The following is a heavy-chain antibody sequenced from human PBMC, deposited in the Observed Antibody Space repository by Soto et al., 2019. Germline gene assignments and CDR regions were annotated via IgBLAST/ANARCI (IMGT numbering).Heavy chain of an antibody. Sequence: GASVKVSCKASGYTFTSYDINWVRQATGQGLEWMGWMNPNSGNTGYAQKFQGRVTITRDTSTSTTHMELSSLRSEDAAVYYCARDRWMQIWHGPDYWGQGTLVTVSS. V-gene: IGHV1-8*01. J-gene: IGHJ4*02. CDR1: GYTFTSYD. CDR3: ARDRWMQIWHGPDY. D-gene: IGHD5-18*01. CDR2: MNPNSGNT.